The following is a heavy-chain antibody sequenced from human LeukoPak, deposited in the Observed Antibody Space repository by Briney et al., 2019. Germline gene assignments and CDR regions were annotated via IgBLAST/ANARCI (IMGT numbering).Heavy chain of an antibody. CDR3: ARGPPNFGVVIRMGLILDY. Sequence: GASVKVSCKASGYTFTGYYMHWVRQAPGQGLEWMGWINPNSGGTNYAQKFQGRVTMTRDTSISTAYMELSRLRSDDTAVYYCARGPPNFGVVIRMGLILDYWGQGTLVTVSS. CDR1: GYTFTGYY. CDR2: INPNSGGT. V-gene: IGHV1-2*02. J-gene: IGHJ4*02. D-gene: IGHD3-3*01.